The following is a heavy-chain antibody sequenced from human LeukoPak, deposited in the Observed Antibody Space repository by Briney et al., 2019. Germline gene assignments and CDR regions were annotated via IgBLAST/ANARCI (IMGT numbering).Heavy chain of an antibody. CDR2: ISSSSSYI. Sequence: GGSLRLSCAASGFTFSSYSMNWVRQAPGKGLEWVSSISSSSSYIYYADSVKGRFTISRDNAKNSLYLQMNSLRAEDTAVYYCARGRAILTGYYDFWGQGTLVTVSS. CDR3: ARGRAILTGYYDF. J-gene: IGHJ4*02. D-gene: IGHD3-9*01. CDR1: GFTFSSYS. V-gene: IGHV3-21*04.